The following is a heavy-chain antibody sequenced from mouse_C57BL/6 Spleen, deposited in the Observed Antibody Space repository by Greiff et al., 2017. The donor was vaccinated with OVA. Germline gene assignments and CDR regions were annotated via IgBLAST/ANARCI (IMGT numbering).Heavy chain of an antibody. Sequence: EVMLVESGGGLVQPGGSLKLSCAASGFTFSDYGMAWVRQAPRKGPEWVAFISNLAYSIYYADTVTGRFTISRENAKNTLYLEMSSLRSEDTAMYYGARQNYGSSYYFDYWGQGTTLTVSS. D-gene: IGHD1-1*01. CDR3: ARQNYGSSYYFDY. J-gene: IGHJ2*01. V-gene: IGHV5-15*01. CDR2: ISNLAYSI. CDR1: GFTFSDYG.